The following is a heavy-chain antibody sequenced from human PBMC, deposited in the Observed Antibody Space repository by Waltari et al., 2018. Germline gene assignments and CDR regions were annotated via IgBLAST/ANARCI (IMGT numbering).Heavy chain of an antibody. D-gene: IGHD1-26*01. Sequence: EVQLVESGGGLVKPGGSLRLSCAASGFTFSSYSMNWVRQAPGKGLGWVSAISSSSDIYYADSVKGRFTISRDNAKNSLYLQMNSLRAEDTAVYYCARDDGSSGAFDIWGQGTMVTVSS. J-gene: IGHJ3*02. CDR3: ARDDGSSGAFDI. CDR1: GFTFSSYS. V-gene: IGHV3-21*01. CDR2: ISSSSDI.